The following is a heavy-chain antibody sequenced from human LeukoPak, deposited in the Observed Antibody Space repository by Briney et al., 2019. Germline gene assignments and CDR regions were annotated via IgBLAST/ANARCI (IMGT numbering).Heavy chain of an antibody. CDR3: TRSAGYSSGWYHDY. Sequence: GGSLKFSCTASGFTFGDYAMSWVRQAPGKGLEWVGFIRSEAYGGTTEYAASVKGRFTISRDDSKSIAYLQMNSLKTEDTAVYYCTRSAGYSSGWYHDYWGQGTLVTVSS. J-gene: IGHJ4*02. V-gene: IGHV3-49*04. CDR1: GFTFGDYA. CDR2: IRSEAYGGTT. D-gene: IGHD6-19*01.